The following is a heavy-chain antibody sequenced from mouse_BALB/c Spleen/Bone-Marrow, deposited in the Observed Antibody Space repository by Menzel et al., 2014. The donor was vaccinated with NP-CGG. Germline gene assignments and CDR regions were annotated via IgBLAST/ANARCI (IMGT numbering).Heavy chain of an antibody. V-gene: IGHV5-12*01. D-gene: IGHD2-10*01. J-gene: IGHJ3*01. CDR1: GFTFSDYY. CDR3: ASTYYGNPFAY. Sequence: EVMLVESGGGLVQPGGSLKLSCAPSGFTFSDYYMYWVRQTPEKRLEWVAYISNGGGSTYYPDTVKGRFTISRDNAKNTLYLQMSRLKSEDTAMYYCASTYYGNPFAYWGQGTLVTVSA. CDR2: ISNGGGST.